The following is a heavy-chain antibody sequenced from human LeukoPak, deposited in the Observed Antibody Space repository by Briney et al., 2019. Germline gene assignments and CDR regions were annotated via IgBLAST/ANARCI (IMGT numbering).Heavy chain of an antibody. V-gene: IGHV1-18*01. Sequence: ASVKVSCKASGYTFTSYGISWVRPAPGQGLEWMGWISAYNGNTNYAQKLRGRVTMTTDTSTSTAYMELKSLRSDDTAVYYCARDTRYDFWSGYPWAYYYYGMDVWGQGTTVTVSS. CDR2: ISAYNGNT. CDR1: GYTFTSYG. J-gene: IGHJ6*02. CDR3: ARDTRYDFWSGYPWAYYYYGMDV. D-gene: IGHD3-3*01.